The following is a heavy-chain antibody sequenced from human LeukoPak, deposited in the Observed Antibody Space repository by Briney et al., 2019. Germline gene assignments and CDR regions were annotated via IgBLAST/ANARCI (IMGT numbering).Heavy chain of an antibody. D-gene: IGHD3-22*01. CDR1: GFTVSSNY. Sequence: GGSLRLSCAASGFTVSSNYMSWVRQAPGKGLEWVSVIYSGGSTYYADSVKGRFTISRDNSKNTLYLQMNSLRAEDTAVYYCAKPYYYDSSGYSDYWGQGTLVTVSS. CDR2: IYSGGST. J-gene: IGHJ4*02. V-gene: IGHV3-66*02. CDR3: AKPYYYDSSGYSDY.